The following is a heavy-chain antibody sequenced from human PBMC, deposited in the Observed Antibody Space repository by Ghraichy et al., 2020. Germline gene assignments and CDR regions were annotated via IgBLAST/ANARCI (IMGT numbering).Heavy chain of an antibody. Sequence: SETLSLTCAVSGGSISSSNWWSWVRQPPGKGLEWIGEIYHSGSTNYNPSLKSRVTISVDKSKNQFSLKLSSVTAADTAVYYCARYRGGYCSGGSCYGLLYYFDYWGQGTLVTVSS. CDR3: ARYRGGYCSGGSCYGLLYYFDY. CDR2: IYHSGST. J-gene: IGHJ4*02. CDR1: GGSISSSNW. V-gene: IGHV4-4*02. D-gene: IGHD2-15*01.